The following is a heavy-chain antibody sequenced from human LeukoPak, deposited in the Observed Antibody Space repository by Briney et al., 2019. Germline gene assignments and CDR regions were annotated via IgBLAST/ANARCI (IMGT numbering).Heavy chain of an antibody. J-gene: IGHJ4*02. Sequence: SETLSLTCTVSGGSISSYYWSWIRQPAGKGLEWIGRIYSSGSTNYNPSLKSRVTMSVDTSKNQFPLKLSSVTAADTAVYYCAKDGDRSSWYVDWGQGTLVTVSS. CDR3: AKDGDRSSWYVD. CDR2: IYSSGST. CDR1: GGSISSYY. D-gene: IGHD6-19*01. V-gene: IGHV4-4*07.